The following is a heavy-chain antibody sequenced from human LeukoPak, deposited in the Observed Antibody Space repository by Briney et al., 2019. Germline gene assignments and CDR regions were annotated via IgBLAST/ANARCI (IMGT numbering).Heavy chain of an antibody. J-gene: IGHJ6*02. CDR1: GFTFSSYA. D-gene: IGHD2-21*02. CDR2: ISGSGGST. CDR3: AKRWLVTAPSGTYYYGMDV. V-gene: IGHV3-23*01. Sequence: GGSLRLSCAASGFTFSSYAMSWVRQAPGKELEWVSAISGSGGSTYYADSVKGRFTISRDNSKNTLYLQMNSLRAEDTAVYYCAKRWLVTAPSGTYYYGMDVWGQGTTVTVSS.